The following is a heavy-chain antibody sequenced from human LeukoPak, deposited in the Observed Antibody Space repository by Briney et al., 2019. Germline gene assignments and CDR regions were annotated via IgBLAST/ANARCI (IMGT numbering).Heavy chain of an antibody. D-gene: IGHD6-19*01. J-gene: IGHJ4*02. V-gene: IGHV3-64D*08. CDR2: ISSNGNRA. CDR1: GFTFSSFS. CDR3: VKGSGTGWYGY. Sequence: GGSLRLSCSASGFTFSSFSMHWVRRAPGKGLEYVSAISSNGNRAYYADSVKGRFTISRDNSENTLYPQMSSLRGEDTAMFYCVKGSGTGWYGYWGQGTLVTVSS.